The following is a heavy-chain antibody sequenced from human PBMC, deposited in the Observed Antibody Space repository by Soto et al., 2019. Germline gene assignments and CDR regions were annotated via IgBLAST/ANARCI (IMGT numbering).Heavy chain of an antibody. CDR3: ARGTNEYSSSSGEFDY. CDR2: INGDGSNI. CDR1: GFTFSSYF. D-gene: IGHD6-6*01. V-gene: IGHV3-74*01. Sequence: GGSLRLSCAASGFTFSSYFMHWVRQAPGKGLVWVSRINGDGSNIYYADSVKGRFTISRDNSKNTLYLQMNSLRAEDTAVYYCARGTNEYSSSSGEFDYWGQGTLVTVSS. J-gene: IGHJ4*02.